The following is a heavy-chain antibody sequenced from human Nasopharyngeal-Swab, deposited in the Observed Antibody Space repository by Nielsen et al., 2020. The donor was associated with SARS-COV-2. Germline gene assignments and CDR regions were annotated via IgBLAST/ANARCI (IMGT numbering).Heavy chain of an antibody. CDR1: GYTFTRYA. D-gene: IGHD3-3*01. CDR3: ARDKGIRFLEWLPLKGFTGWFDP. J-gene: IGHJ5*02. Sequence: SVKVSCKASGYTFTRYAISWVRQAHGQGLEWMGGIIPIFGTANYAQKFQGRVTITADKSTSTAYMELSSLRSEDTAVYCCARDKGIRFLEWLPLKGFTGWFDPWGQGTLVTVSS. V-gene: IGHV1-69*06. CDR2: IIPIFGTA.